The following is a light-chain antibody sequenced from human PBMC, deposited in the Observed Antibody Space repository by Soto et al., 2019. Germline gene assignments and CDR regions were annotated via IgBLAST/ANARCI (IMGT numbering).Light chain of an antibody. CDR1: RGVSANY. J-gene: IGKJ1*01. Sequence: ESLLTQSPGTLSLSPGEGATLSCRASRGVSANYLAWYQQKPGQAPTLLIYGASIRAAGIPDRFSGSGSGTDFTLTIRRLEPDDFAVSYCQQYGSSPRTFGQGTKVDIK. CDR3: QQYGSSPRT. V-gene: IGKV3-20*01. CDR2: GAS.